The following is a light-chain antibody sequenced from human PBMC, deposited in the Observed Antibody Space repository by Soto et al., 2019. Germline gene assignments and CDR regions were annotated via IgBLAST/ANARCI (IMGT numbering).Light chain of an antibody. J-gene: IGKJ1*01. V-gene: IGKV1-5*03. CDR1: QTISSW. CDR3: QHYNSYSEA. CDR2: KAS. Sequence: DIQMTQSPSTLSGSVGDRVTITCRASQTISSWLAWYQQKPGKAPKLLIYKASTLKSGVPSRFIGSGSGTEFTLTISSLQPDGFATYYCQHYNSYSEAFGQGTKVDIK.